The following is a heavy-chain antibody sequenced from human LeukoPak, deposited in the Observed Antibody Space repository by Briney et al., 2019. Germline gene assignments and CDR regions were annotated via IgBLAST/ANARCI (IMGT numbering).Heavy chain of an antibody. D-gene: IGHD3-10*01. CDR1: GDTFSSSA. CDR3: ARVPPPMVRVVTPYYYYGMDV. V-gene: IGHV1-69*04. CDR2: IIPTFVIA. J-gene: IGHJ6*02. Sequence: SAKVSCMASGDTFSSSAISWVRQAPGQGLEWMGRIIPTFVIANYAQKFQGRVTITADKSTSTAYMELSSLRSEDTAVYYCARVPPPMVRVVTPYYYYGMDVWGQGTTVTVSS.